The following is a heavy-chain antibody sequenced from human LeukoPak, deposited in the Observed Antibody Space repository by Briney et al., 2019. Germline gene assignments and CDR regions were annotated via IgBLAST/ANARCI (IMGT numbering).Heavy chain of an antibody. CDR2: ISYRGSNE. D-gene: IGHD3-22*01. Sequence: GGSLRLSCVGSGITFSSYGMHWVRQAPGRGLEWVAVISYRGSNEYYADSVKGRFTISRDNSKNTLYLQMNSLRAEDTAVYYCARDREGTMIVVVTYYFDYWGQGTLVTVSS. CDR1: GITFSSYG. V-gene: IGHV3-30*03. J-gene: IGHJ4*02. CDR3: ARDREGTMIVVVTYYFDY.